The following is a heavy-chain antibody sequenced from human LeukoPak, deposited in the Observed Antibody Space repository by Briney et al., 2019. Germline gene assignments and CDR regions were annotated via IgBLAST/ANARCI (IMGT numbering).Heavy chain of an antibody. J-gene: IGHJ6*03. Sequence: VASVKVSCKASGGTFSSYAISWVRQAPGQGLEWMGGIIPIFGTANYAQKFQGRVTITADESTSTAYMELSSLRSEDTAVYYCASAGGSGSYDRNYYYYYYMDVWGKGTTVTISS. CDR1: GGTFSSYA. CDR3: ASAGGSGSYDRNYYYYYYMDV. D-gene: IGHD3-10*01. CDR2: IIPIFGTA. V-gene: IGHV1-69*13.